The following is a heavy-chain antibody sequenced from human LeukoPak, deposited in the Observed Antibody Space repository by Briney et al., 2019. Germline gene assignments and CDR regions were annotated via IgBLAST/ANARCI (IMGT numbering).Heavy chain of an antibody. Sequence: PGGSLRLSCAASGSTFSTYAMSWVRQAPGKGLEWVSAISGSGGGTDYADSVKGRFTISRDKSKNTLYLQMSSLRAEDTAVYYCAKEARYSSSWYSVFDYWGKGILVTVSS. D-gene: IGHD6-13*01. CDR3: AKEARYSSSWYSVFDY. CDR1: GSTFSTYA. CDR2: ISGSGGGT. J-gene: IGHJ4*02. V-gene: IGHV3-23*01.